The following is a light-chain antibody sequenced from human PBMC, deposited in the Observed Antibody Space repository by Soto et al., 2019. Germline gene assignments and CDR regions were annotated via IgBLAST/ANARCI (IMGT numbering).Light chain of an antibody. CDR1: QSISTE. CDR3: QQGHNWPLT. J-gene: IGKJ2*01. V-gene: IGKV3-15*01. CDR2: SAS. Sequence: EIVMTQSPATLSVSPGERATLSCRASQSISTELAWYQQKPGQPPRPLNYSASTRATGVPARFTGSGSGSEFTLTISGLQSEDFAVYYCQQGHNWPLTFGQGTRLEI.